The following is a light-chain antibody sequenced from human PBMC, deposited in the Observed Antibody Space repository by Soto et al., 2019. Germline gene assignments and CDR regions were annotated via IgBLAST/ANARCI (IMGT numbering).Light chain of an antibody. CDR3: GTWDSSLSAVV. J-gene: IGLJ2*01. CDR1: SSNIGNNY. CDR2: DNN. V-gene: IGLV1-51*01. Sequence: QSVLTQPPSVSAAPGQKVTISCSGSSSNIGNNYVSWYQQLPGTAPKLLIYDNNKRPAGIPDRFSGPKSGTSATLGITGLQTGDEADYYCGTWDSSLSAVVLGGGTKVTLL.